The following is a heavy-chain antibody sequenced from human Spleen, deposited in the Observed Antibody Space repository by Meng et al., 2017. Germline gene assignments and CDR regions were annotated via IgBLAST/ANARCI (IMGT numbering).Heavy chain of an antibody. Sequence: GSLRLSCAVSGYSISSGYYWGWIRQPPGKGLEWIGSIYYSGSTYYNPSLKSRVTISVDTSKNQFSLKLSSVTAADTAVYYCARAETTKDAFDIWGQGTMVTVSS. J-gene: IGHJ3*02. V-gene: IGHV4-38-2*01. CDR1: GYSISSGYY. D-gene: IGHD1-26*01. CDR2: IYYSGST. CDR3: ARAETTKDAFDI.